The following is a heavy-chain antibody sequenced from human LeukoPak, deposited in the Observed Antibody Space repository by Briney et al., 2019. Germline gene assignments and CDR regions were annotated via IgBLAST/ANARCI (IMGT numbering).Heavy chain of an antibody. Sequence: PGGSLRLSCAVSIFTFSNYWMHWVRQAPGEGLVWVLRINSDGSITTYADSVKGRFTISRDNAENTLYLQMNSLRAEDTAVYYCARDRDGYAIFDYWGQGTLVTVSS. V-gene: IGHV3-74*01. J-gene: IGHJ4*02. CDR2: INSDGSIT. CDR3: ARDRDGYAIFDY. D-gene: IGHD5-24*01. CDR1: IFTFSNYW.